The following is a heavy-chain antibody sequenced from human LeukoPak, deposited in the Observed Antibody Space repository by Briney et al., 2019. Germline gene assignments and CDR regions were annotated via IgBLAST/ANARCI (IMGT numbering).Heavy chain of an antibody. CDR2: ISSSSSYI. V-gene: IGHV3-21*06. Sequence: GGSLRLSCAASGFTFSSYSMIWVRQAPGKGLEWVSSISSSSSYIYYADSVKGRFTISRDNSKNSLYLQMNSLRAEDTAVYYCARDGKWGDFDCWGQGTLVTVSS. D-gene: IGHD7-27*01. J-gene: IGHJ4*02. CDR3: ARDGKWGDFDC. CDR1: GFTFSSYS.